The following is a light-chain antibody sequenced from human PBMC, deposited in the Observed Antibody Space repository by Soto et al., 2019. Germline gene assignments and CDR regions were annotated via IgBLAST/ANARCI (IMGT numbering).Light chain of an antibody. CDR1: QNILYNSNNENY. V-gene: IGKV4-1*01. CDR2: WAS. CDR3: QQYYSSPVT. J-gene: IGKJ5*01. Sequence: DIVMTQSPDSLVVSLGERATINCKSSQNILYNSNNENYLAWYQQKPGQPPKLLIYWASTRESGVPERFSGSGSGTDFPLTISSLQAEDVAVYYCQQYYSSPVTFGQGTRLEIK.